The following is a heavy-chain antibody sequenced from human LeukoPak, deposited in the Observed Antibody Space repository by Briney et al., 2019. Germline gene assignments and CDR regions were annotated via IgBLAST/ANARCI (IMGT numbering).Heavy chain of an antibody. CDR1: GGTFSSYA. CDR3: ARTPKDYYDSSGYYGWFDP. J-gene: IGHJ5*02. CDR2: ITPIFGIA. Sequence: SVKVPCKASGGTFSSYAISGVRQARGQGLEGMGRITPIFGIANYAQKFQGRVTITADKSTSPAYLKLSSLSSEDTAVYYCARTPKDYYDSSGYYGWFDPWGQGTLVTVSS. D-gene: IGHD3-22*01. V-gene: IGHV1-69*04.